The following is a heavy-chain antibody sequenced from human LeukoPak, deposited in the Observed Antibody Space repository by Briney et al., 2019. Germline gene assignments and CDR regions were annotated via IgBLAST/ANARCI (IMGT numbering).Heavy chain of an antibody. CDR2: IWYDGTNK. V-gene: IGHV3-33*01. CDR1: GFSFSSYG. Sequence: PGRSLRLSCAASGFSFSSYGMHWVRQAPGKGLGWVAVIWYDGTNKYYADSVKGRFTISRDNSKNTLYLQMNCLRAEDTAVYYCARDQRGFSYSKYYFDYWGQGTLVTVSS. D-gene: IGHD5-18*01. CDR3: ARDQRGFSYSKYYFDY. J-gene: IGHJ4*02.